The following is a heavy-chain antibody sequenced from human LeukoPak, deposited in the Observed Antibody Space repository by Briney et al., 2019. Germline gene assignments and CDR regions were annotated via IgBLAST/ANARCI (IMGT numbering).Heavy chain of an antibody. CDR2: IYDSGST. J-gene: IGHJ4*02. V-gene: IGHV4-30-2*01. D-gene: IGHD1-26*01. CDR3: ARDSPKRYSGSYFDY. CDR1: GGSISSGGYY. Sequence: SETLSLTCTVSGGSISSGGYYWSWIRQPPGKGLEWIGFIYDSGSTSYNSSLKSRVAISVDRSKNQFSPKLTSVTAADTAVYYCARDSPKRYSGSYFDYWGQGTLVTVSS.